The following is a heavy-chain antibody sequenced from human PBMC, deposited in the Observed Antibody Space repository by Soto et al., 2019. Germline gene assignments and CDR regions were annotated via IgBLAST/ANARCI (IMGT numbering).Heavy chain of an antibody. CDR1: GDSFNDYY. D-gene: IGHD5-12*01. J-gene: IGHJ6*03. V-gene: IGHV1-2*02. CDR2: INPNGGLT. CDR3: ARERGGATATLDYYYFYMDV. Sequence: VQLVQSGAEVKKPGASVKVSCKTSGDSFNDYYIHWVRQAPGQGLEWMGWINPNGGLTKSAQKFQGRVTVTRDTSIRTVYLELGRLRSDDTAVYYCARERGGATATLDYYYFYMDVWGKGTTVTVSS.